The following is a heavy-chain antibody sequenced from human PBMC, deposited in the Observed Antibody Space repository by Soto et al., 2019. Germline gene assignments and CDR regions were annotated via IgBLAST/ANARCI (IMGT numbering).Heavy chain of an antibody. J-gene: IGHJ4*02. Sequence: SETLSLTCTVYGGSFSGYYWSWIRQPPGKGLEWIGEINHSGSTNYNPSPKSRVTISVDTSKNQFSLKLSSVTAADTAVYYCAGGKQGSGIAAAGTTSYFFDYWGQGTLVTVSS. D-gene: IGHD6-13*01. CDR3: AGGKQGSGIAAAGTTSYFFDY. V-gene: IGHV4-34*01. CDR1: GGSFSGYY. CDR2: INHSGST.